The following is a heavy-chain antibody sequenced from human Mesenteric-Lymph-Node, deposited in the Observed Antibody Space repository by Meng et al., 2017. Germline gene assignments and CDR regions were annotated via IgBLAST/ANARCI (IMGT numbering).Heavy chain of an antibody. J-gene: IGHJ4*02. Sequence: TLSLTCTVSGGSISSGSYYWSWIRQPAGKGLEWIGRIYTSGSTNYNPSLKSRVTISVDTSKNQFSLKLSSVTAADAAVYYCARGGALGYWGQGTMVTVSS. V-gene: IGHV4-61*02. CDR3: ARGGALGY. CDR1: GGSISSGSYY. D-gene: IGHD1-26*01. CDR2: IYTSGST.